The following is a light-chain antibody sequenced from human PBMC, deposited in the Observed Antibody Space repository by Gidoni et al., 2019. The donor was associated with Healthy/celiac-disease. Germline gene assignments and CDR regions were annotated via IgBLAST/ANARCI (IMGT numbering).Light chain of an antibody. CDR2: SNN. CDR1: SSNIGSNT. V-gene: IGLV1-44*01. J-gene: IGLJ2*01. CDR3: AAWDDSLNGSL. Sequence: SVLPQPPSASGTPGPMVTISCSGSSSNIGSNTVNWYQQLPGTAPKLLIYSNNQRPSGVLDRFSGSKSGTSASLAISGLQSEDEADYYCAAWDDSLNGSLFGGGTKLTVL.